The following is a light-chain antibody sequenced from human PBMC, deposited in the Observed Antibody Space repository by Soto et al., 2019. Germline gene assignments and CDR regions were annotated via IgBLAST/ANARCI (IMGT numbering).Light chain of an antibody. CDR3: TSSTTSTTMI. V-gene: IGLV2-14*03. CDR1: SSDIGAYNF. CDR2: DVN. J-gene: IGLJ2*01. Sequence: QSVLTQPASVSGSPGQSITISCTGTSSDIGAYNFVSWYQQHPGKAPKLMLYDVNIRPSGVSNRFSGSKSGNTASLTISGLQAEDEADYYCTSSTTSTTMIFGGGTKVTVL.